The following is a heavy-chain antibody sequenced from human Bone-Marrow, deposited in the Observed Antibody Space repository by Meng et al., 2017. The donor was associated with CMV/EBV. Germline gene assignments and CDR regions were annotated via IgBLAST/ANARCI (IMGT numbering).Heavy chain of an antibody. CDR1: GDTFTDYY. V-gene: IGHV1-2*02. J-gene: IGHJ4*02. D-gene: IGHD5-12*01. Sequence: QGDLGQSGAEVKKPGASVKVSCKASGDTFTDYYMHWVRQAPGQGLEWMGCINPNSGDKNYAQKFQGRVTITADESTSTAYMELSSLRSEDTAVYYCARALGDIGLDYWGQGTLVTVSS. CDR2: INPNSGDK. CDR3: ARALGDIGLDY.